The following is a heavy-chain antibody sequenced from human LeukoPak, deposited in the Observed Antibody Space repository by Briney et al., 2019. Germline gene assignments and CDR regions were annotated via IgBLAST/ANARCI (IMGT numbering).Heavy chain of an antibody. J-gene: IGHJ4*02. CDR1: GFTFSSYS. CDR2: ISSSSSYI. D-gene: IGHD1-26*01. CDR3: AITAKGSYDYFDY. Sequence: PGGSLRLSCAASGFTFSSYSMNWVRQAPGKGLEWVSSISSSSSYIYYADSVKGRFTISRDSAKNSLYLQMNSLRVEDTAVYYCAITAKGSYDYFDYWGQGTLVTVSS. V-gene: IGHV3-21*01.